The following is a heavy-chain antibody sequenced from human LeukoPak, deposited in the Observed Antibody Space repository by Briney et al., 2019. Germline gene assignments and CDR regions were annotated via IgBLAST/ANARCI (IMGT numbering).Heavy chain of an antibody. CDR3: ARAQTGILWWGDAFDI. CDR2: IIPILGIA. J-gene: IGHJ3*02. CDR1: GGTFSSYA. V-gene: IGHV1-69*04. D-gene: IGHD2-21*01. Sequence: SVKVSCKASGGTFSSYAISWVRQAPGQGLEWMGRIIPILGIANYAQKFQGRVTITADKSTSTAYMELSSLRSEDTAVYYCARAQTGILWWGDAFDIWGQGTMVTVSS.